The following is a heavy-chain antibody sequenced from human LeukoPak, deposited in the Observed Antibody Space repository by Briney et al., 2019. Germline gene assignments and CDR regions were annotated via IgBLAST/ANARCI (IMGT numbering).Heavy chain of an antibody. V-gene: IGHV4-59*01. J-gene: IGHJ3*02. CDR3: ARVTERYYDSSGYNDAFDI. CDR2: IYYSGST. Sequence: PSETLSLTCAVYGGSFSGYYWSWIRQPPGKGLEWIRDIYYSGSTNYNPSLKSRVTISVDTSKNQFSLKLSSVTAADTAVYYCARVTERYYDSSGYNDAFDIWGQGTMVTVSS. D-gene: IGHD3-22*01. CDR1: GGSFSGYY.